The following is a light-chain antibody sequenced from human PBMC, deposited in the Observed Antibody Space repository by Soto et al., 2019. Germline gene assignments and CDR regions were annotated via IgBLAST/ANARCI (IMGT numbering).Light chain of an antibody. CDR2: RNN. J-gene: IGLJ3*02. CDR1: SSNIGGNY. Sequence: QSVLTQPPSASGTPGQRVTISCSGSSSNIGGNYVYWYQQFPGTAPKLLIYRNNQRPSGVPDRFSGSKSGTSVSLAISGLRSEDEAAYYCATWDDSLSGWVFGGGTKLTVL. CDR3: ATWDDSLSGWV. V-gene: IGLV1-47*01.